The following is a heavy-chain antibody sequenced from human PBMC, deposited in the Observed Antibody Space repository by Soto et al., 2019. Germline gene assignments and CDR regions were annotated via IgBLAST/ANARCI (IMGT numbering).Heavy chain of an antibody. D-gene: IGHD2-2*01. J-gene: IGHJ4*02. CDR1: GFTFSPYA. CDR2: ISYDGNNK. V-gene: IGHV3-30*09. CDR3: ARARLDTPALDY. Sequence: QVKLVESRGGVVQPGRSLRLSCAASGFTFSPYAMHWVRQAPGKGLEWVAVISYDGNNKNYADSVKGRLAISRDNSRNTLYLQMNSLRAEDTAVYYCARARLDTPALDYWGQGTLVTVSS.